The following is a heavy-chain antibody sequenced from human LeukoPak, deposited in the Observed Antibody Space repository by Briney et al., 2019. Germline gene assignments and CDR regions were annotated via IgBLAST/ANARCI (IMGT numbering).Heavy chain of an antibody. D-gene: IGHD3-22*01. CDR3: ARPYYYDSRIDP. J-gene: IGHJ5*02. Sequence: SETLSLTCTVSGGSISSGDYYWSWIRQPPGKGLEWIAYMYYSGSTYYNPSLKSRVTMSADTSKNQLSLKLSSVTAADTAMYYCARPYYYDSRIDPWGRGILVTVSS. CDR1: GGSISSGDYY. V-gene: IGHV4-30-4*01. CDR2: MYYSGST.